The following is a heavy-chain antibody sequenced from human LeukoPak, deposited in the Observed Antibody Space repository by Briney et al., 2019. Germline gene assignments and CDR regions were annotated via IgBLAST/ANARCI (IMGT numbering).Heavy chain of an antibody. J-gene: IGHJ4*02. CDR3: ARVNYYDSSGYLDY. Sequence: GGSLRLSCAASGFTFSNYAMSWVRQAPGKGLEWVSSINGRGGSTYYADSVKGRFTISRDNSKNTLYLQMNSLRAEDTAVYYCARVNYYDSSGYLDYWGQGTLVTVSS. CDR1: GFTFSNYA. D-gene: IGHD3-22*01. V-gene: IGHV3-23*01. CDR2: INGRGGST.